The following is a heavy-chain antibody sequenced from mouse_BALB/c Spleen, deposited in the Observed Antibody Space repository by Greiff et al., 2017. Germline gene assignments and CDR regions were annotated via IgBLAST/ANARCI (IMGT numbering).Heavy chain of an antibody. V-gene: IGHV5-9-3*01. Sequence: EVQGVESGGGLVKPGGSLKLSCAASGFTFSSYAMSWVRQTPEKRLEWVATISSGGSYTYYPDSVKGRFTISRDNAKNTLYLQMSSLRSEDTAMYYCARRDWAFDYWGQGTTLTVSS. J-gene: IGHJ2*01. CDR1: GFTFSSYA. CDR3: ARRDWAFDY. D-gene: IGHD4-1*01. CDR2: ISSGGSYT.